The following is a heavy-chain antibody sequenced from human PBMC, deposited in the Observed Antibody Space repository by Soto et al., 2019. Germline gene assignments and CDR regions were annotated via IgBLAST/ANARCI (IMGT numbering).Heavy chain of an antibody. J-gene: IGHJ4*02. D-gene: IGHD5-12*01. CDR3: VRGRSYSVYDF. Sequence: SETLSLTCTLSGGSISGHALIWIRQPAGMGLEWIGHIYPSGSTSYNPSLKSRVTMSLDTSKNQIFLNLTSVTAADTAVFYCVRGRSYSVYDFWGPGTLVTVP. V-gene: IGHV4-4*07. CDR2: IYPSGST. CDR1: GGSISGHA.